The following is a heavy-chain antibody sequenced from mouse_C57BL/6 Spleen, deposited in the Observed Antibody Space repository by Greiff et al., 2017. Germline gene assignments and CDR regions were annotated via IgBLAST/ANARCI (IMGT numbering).Heavy chain of an antibody. D-gene: IGHD2-3*01. J-gene: IGHJ2*01. CDR3: ARRGNDGFDY. CDR1: GYTFTDYY. CDR2: INPNNGGT. V-gene: IGHV1-26*01. Sequence: EVQLQQSGPELVKPGASVKISCKASGYTFTDYYMNWVKQSHGKSLEWIGDINPNNGGTSYNQKFKGKATLTVDKSSSTAYMELRSLTSEDSAVYYCARRGNDGFDYGGQGTTLTVSS.